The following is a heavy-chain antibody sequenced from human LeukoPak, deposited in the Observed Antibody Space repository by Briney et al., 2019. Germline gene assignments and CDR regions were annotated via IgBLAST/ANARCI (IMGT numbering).Heavy chain of an antibody. CDR2: FIPIFGTA. Sequence: SVKVSCMAPRGTFSRYTIKWGRQAPGQGLEWMGGFIPIFGTANFAQKFQGRVTITADESTSTAYMELSTLRLQVTALYYGARHFYYCSGYPHYYYYYYGMDVWGQVTTVTVSS. V-gene: IGHV1-69*13. CDR3: ARHFYYCSGYPHYYYYYYGMDV. J-gene: IGHJ6*02. D-gene: IGHD3-22*01. CDR1: RGTFSRYT.